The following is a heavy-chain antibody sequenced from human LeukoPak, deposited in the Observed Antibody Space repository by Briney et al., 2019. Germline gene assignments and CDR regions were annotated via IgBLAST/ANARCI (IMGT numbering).Heavy chain of an antibody. CDR3: ARGMSEAGISD. Sequence: VASVKVSCKASGYTLTGYYMHWVRQAPGQGLGWMGWINPNSGATDYAQKLQDRVTMTRDTSITTAYMELSWLRSDDTAVYYCARGMSEAGISDWGQGTLVTVSS. CDR1: GYTLTGYY. CDR2: INPNSGAT. D-gene: IGHD6-19*01. V-gene: IGHV1-2*02. J-gene: IGHJ4*02.